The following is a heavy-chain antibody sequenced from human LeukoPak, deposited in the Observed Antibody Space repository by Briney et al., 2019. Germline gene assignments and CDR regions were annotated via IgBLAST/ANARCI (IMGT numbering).Heavy chain of an antibody. J-gene: IGHJ4*02. CDR3: GRVPSTLFDFWSAYVIDY. D-gene: IGHD3-3*01. CDR1: GYTFTSYG. CDR2: ISAYNSNT. Sequence: ASVKVSCKASGYTFTSYGIFWVRQAPGQGLEWMGWISAYNSNTNYAQNLQGRVTMTTDTSTSTAYMELRSLRSDDTAVFYCGRVPSTLFDFWSAYVIDYWGQGTLVTVSS. V-gene: IGHV1-18*01.